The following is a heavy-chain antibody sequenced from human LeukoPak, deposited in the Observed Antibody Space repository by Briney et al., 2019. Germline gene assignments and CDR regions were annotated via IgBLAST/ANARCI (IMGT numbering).Heavy chain of an antibody. V-gene: IGHV3-15*01. CDR1: GFTFRTVW. D-gene: IGHD3-10*01. Sequence: GGSLRLSCAASGFTFRTVWMSWVHQAPGKGLEWVGRIKSKTDGETTDYAAPVKGRFTSSRDDSKNTLYLQMNSLKTEDTAVYYCTTHLWFGELPLDYWGQGTLVTVSS. CDR2: IKSKTDGETT. CDR3: TTHLWFGELPLDY. J-gene: IGHJ4*02.